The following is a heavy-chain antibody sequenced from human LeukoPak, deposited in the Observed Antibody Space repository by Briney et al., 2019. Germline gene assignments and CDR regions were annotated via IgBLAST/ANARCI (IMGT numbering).Heavy chain of an antibody. D-gene: IGHD3-16*01. CDR1: GFTFSVYA. Sequence: GGSVRLSCAASGFTFSVYAMTWVSQPPGKGLEWVAAIIGSGGSAFNADSVKGRFTISRDNPRNTLFLQMNSLRVEDTAVYYCAKDYVEFDSWGQGTLVTASS. J-gene: IGHJ4*02. CDR2: IIGSGGSA. CDR3: AKDYVEFDS. V-gene: IGHV3-23*01.